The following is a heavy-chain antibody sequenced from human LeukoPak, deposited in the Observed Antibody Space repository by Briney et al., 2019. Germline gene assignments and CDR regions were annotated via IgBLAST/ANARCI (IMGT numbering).Heavy chain of an antibody. CDR3: ASDRTLTTVTSGQSWDDP. CDR2: FDPDDGAR. D-gene: IGHD4-17*01. V-gene: IGHV1-24*01. Sequence: ASVKVSCKVSGYSLTALAIHWVRQAPGKGLEWMGRFDPDDGARIYSQRFQDRFLMTEDPSSDTAYMELSGLRSEDTAVYFCASDRTLTTVTSGQSWDDPWGQGTLVTVSS. J-gene: IGHJ5*02. CDR1: GYSLTALA.